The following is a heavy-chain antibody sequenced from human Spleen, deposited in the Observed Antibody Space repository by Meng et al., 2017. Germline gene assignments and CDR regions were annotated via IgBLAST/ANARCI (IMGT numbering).Heavy chain of an antibody. CDR3: AKARSTTVTTFFDY. V-gene: IGHV3-21*04. J-gene: IGHJ4*02. CDR2: ISSSSYI. D-gene: IGHD4-17*01. Sequence: GESLKISCAASGFTFSSYSMNWVRQAPGKGLEWVSSISSSSYIYYADSVKGRFTISRDNSKNTLYLQMNSLRAEDTAVYYCAKARSTTVTTFFDYWGQGTLVTVSS. CDR1: GFTFSSYS.